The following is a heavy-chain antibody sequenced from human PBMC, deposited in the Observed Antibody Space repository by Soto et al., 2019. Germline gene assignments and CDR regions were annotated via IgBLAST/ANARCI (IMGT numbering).Heavy chain of an antibody. D-gene: IGHD3-16*01. Sequence: PGGSLRLSCAASGFTFSSYWMHWVRQAPGEGLVWVSRIKTDGSSTSYADSVKGRFTISRDNAKNTMYLQMNNLRAEDTAVYYCARVGVGHYEFDYWGQGTLVTVSS. J-gene: IGHJ4*02. CDR1: GFTFSSYW. V-gene: IGHV3-74*01. CDR3: ARVGVGHYEFDY. CDR2: IKTDGSST.